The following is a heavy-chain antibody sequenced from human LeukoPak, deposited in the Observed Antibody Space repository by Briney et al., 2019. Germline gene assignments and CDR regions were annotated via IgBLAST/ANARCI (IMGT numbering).Heavy chain of an antibody. Sequence: ASVKVSCKASGYTFTSYGISWVRQAPGQGLEWMGWISAYNGNTNYAQKFQGRVTMTRDTSISTAYMELSRLRSDDTAVYYCARVKITGFDYWGQGTLVTVSS. CDR2: ISAYNGNT. V-gene: IGHV1-18*01. CDR1: GYTFTSYG. CDR3: ARVKITGFDY. J-gene: IGHJ4*02. D-gene: IGHD3-16*01.